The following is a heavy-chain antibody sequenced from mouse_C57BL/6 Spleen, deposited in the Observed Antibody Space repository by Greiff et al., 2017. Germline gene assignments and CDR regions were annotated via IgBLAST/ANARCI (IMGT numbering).Heavy chain of an antibody. V-gene: IGHV1-69*01. CDR3: ARGDYDERYFDY. D-gene: IGHD2-4*01. J-gene: IGHJ2*01. CDR2: IDPSDSYT. CDR1: GYTFTSYW. Sequence: QVQLQQPGAELVMPGASVKLSCKASGYTFTSYWMHWVKQRPGQGLEWIGEIDPSDSYTNYNQKFKGKSTLTVDKSSSTAYMQLSSLTSEDSAVYYCARGDYDERYFDYWGQGTTRTVSS.